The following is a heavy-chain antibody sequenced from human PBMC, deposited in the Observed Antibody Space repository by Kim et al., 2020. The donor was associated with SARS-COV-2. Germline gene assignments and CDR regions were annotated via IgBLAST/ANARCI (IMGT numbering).Heavy chain of an antibody. CDR2: REK. J-gene: IGHJ4*02. Sequence: REKNYVDSVKGRFTISRDNAKNSLYLQMNSLTAEDTAVYYCARGGSYPHYWGQGTLVTVSS. V-gene: IGHV3-7*01. D-gene: IGHD3-22*01. CDR3: ARGGSYPHY.